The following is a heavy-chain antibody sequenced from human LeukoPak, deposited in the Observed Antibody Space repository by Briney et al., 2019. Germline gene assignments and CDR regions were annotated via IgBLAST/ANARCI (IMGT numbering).Heavy chain of an antibody. CDR1: GVTFSDYY. D-gene: IGHD1-7*01. CDR2: ISSSGSTI. V-gene: IGHV3-11*01. CDR3: ASGKLELRGYFDY. Sequence: SGGSLRLSCAASGVTFSDYYMSWIRQAPGKGLEWVSYISSSGSTIYYADSVKGRFTISRDNAKNSLYLQMNSLRAEDTAVYYCASGKLELRGYFDYWGQGTLVTVSS. J-gene: IGHJ4*02.